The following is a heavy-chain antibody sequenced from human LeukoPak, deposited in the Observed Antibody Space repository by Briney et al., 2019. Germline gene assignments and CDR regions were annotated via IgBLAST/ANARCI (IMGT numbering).Heavy chain of an antibody. CDR1: GYSFTSYW. CDR3: ARGPVTSYDSSGYYPI. CDR2: IYPGDSDT. V-gene: IGHV5-51*01. J-gene: IGHJ4*02. Sequence: GESLQISCKGSGYSFTSYWIGWVRQMPGKGLEWMGIIYPGDSDTRYSPSFQGQVTISADKSISTAYLQWSSLKASDTAMYYCARGPVTSYDSSGYYPIWGQGTLVTVSS. D-gene: IGHD3-22*01.